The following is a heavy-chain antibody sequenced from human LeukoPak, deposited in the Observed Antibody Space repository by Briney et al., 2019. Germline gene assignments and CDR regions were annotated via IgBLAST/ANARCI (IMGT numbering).Heavy chain of an antibody. V-gene: IGHV5-51*01. CDR3: ARRARLWGPVFDY. J-gene: IGHJ4*02. CDR1: GSSFTSYW. CDR2: IYPGDSDT. Sequence: GASLKISCKGSGSSFTSYWIGWVRPMPGKGLEWMGIIYPGDSDTRYSPSFQGQVTISADKSISTAYLQWSSLKASDTAMYYCARRARLWGPVFDYWGQGTLVTVSS. D-gene: IGHD5-18*01.